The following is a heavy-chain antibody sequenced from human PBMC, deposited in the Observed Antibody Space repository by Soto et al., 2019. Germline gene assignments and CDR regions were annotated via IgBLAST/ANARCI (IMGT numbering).Heavy chain of an antibody. CDR1: GGSISSDY. CDR2: MYYSGGT. J-gene: IGHJ5*02. Sequence: QVRLQESGPGLVKPSETLSLTCTVSGGSISSDYWSWIRQPTGKGLEWIGYMYYSGGTNYNPSLKSRITISIDTSKKRFSLELRSVTAADTAVYYCARAGRGYDPWGQGTLVTVSS. D-gene: IGHD3-22*01. CDR3: ARAGRGYDP. V-gene: IGHV4-59*01.